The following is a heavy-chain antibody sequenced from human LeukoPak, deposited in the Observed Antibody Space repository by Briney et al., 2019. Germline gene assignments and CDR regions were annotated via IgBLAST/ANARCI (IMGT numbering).Heavy chain of an antibody. Sequence: GGSLRLSCAASGFTFSSDWMSWVRQAPGKGLEWVANIKPDGSGKYYVDSVTGRFTISRDNAKNSLYLQMNSLRAEDTAVFYCAREMQYLANFDSWGQGTLVTVSS. J-gene: IGHJ4*02. V-gene: IGHV3-7*01. CDR1: GFTFSSDW. CDR3: AREMQYLANFDS. CDR2: IKPDGSGK. D-gene: IGHD2-8*01.